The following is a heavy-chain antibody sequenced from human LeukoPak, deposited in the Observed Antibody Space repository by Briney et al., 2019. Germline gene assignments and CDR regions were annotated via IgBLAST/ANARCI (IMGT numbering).Heavy chain of an antibody. Sequence: SVKVSCKASGGTFSSYAISWVRQAPGQGLEWMGRIIPIFGTANYAQRFQGRVTITTDESTSTAYMELSSLRSEDTAVYYCAREVYSYGYARFDYWGQGTLVTVSS. V-gene: IGHV1-69*05. CDR2: IIPIFGTA. J-gene: IGHJ4*02. CDR1: GGTFSSYA. CDR3: AREVYSYGYARFDY. D-gene: IGHD5-18*01.